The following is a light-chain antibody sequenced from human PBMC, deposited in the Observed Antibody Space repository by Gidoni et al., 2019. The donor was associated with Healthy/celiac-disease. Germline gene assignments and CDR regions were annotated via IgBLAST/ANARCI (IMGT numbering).Light chain of an antibody. CDR1: QSVSSY. CDR2: DAS. V-gene: IGKV3-11*01. CDR3: QQRSNWPIT. Sequence: LSPGERATLSCRASQSVSSYLAWYQQKPGQAPRLLIYDASNRATGIPARFSGSGSGTDFTLTISSLEPEDFAVYYCQQRSNWPITFGQGTRLEIK. J-gene: IGKJ5*01.